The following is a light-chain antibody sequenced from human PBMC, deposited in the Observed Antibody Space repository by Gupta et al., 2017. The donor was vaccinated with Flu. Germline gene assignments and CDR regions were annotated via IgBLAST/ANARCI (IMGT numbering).Light chain of an antibody. Sequence: LGERATINCKSSQSVLYSSNNKNYLAWYQQKPGQPPKLLIYWASTREAGVPDRFSGSGSGTDFTLTISSRQAEDVAVYYCQQYYSTLSYTFGQGTKLEIK. CDR1: QSVLYSSNNKNY. CDR3: QQYYSTLSYT. J-gene: IGKJ2*01. V-gene: IGKV4-1*01. CDR2: WAS.